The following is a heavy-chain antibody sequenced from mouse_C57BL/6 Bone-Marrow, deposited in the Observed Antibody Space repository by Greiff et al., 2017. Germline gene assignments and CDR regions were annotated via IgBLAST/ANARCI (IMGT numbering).Heavy chain of an antibody. CDR2: ISDGGSYT. J-gene: IGHJ3*01. Sequence: EVQLVESGGGLVKPGGSLKLSCAASGFTFSSYAMSWVRQTPEKRLEWVATISDGGSYTYYPDNVKGRFTISRDKAKNNLYLQMSHLKSEDTAMYYCARKGSNSAWFAYWGQGTLVTVSA. CDR3: ARKGSNSAWFAY. CDR1: GFTFSSYA. D-gene: IGHD2-5*01. V-gene: IGHV5-4*01.